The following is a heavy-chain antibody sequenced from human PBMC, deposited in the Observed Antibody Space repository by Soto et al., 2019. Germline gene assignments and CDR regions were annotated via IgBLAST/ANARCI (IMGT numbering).Heavy chain of an antibody. Sequence: QLQLQESGSGLVRPSQTLSLTCVVSGDSISRGGYSWTWIRQPPGKALEWIGNIYDRGSTSYNPSLKSRVTITVDRSKNQFSLKLTSVTAADTAVYFCARGSSSYYDYGMDVWGQGTTVTVSS. CDR3: ARGSSSYYDYGMDV. D-gene: IGHD6-6*01. V-gene: IGHV4-30-2*01. CDR2: IYDRGST. J-gene: IGHJ6*02. CDR1: GDSISRGGYS.